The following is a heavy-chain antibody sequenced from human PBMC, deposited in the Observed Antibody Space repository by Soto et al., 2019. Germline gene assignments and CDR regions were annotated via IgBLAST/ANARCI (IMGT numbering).Heavy chain of an antibody. Sequence: SETLSLTFTVSGGSISSYYWSWIRQPPGKGLEWIGYIYYSGSTNYNPSLKSRVTISVDTSKNQFSLKLSSVTAADTAVYYCARDSYLNDAFDIWGQGTMVTVSS. V-gene: IGHV4-59*01. CDR1: GGSISSYY. D-gene: IGHD2-2*02. CDR2: IYYSGST. CDR3: ARDSYLNDAFDI. J-gene: IGHJ3*02.